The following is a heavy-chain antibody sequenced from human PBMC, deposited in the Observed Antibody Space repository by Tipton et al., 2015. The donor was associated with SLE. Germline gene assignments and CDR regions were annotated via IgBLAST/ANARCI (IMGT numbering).Heavy chain of an antibody. CDR3: ARGPVAAAALDYYYYYGMDV. D-gene: IGHD6-13*01. CDR1: GFTFSSYS. Sequence: SLRLSCAASGFTFSSYSMNWVRQAPGKGLEWVSSISSSSSYIYYADSVKGRFTISRDNAKNSLYLQMNSLRAEDTAVYYCARGPVAAAALDYYYYYGMDVWGQGTTVTVSS. CDR2: ISSSSSYI. J-gene: IGHJ6*02. V-gene: IGHV3-21*01.